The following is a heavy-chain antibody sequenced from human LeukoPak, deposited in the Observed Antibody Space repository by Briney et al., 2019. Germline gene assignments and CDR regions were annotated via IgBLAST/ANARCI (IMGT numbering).Heavy chain of an antibody. D-gene: IGHD5-12*01. V-gene: IGHV1-2*02. CDR3: AMGLKGYSGYDLSY. CDR2: INPNSGGT. J-gene: IGHJ4*02. Sequence: ASVKVSCMASGYSFTSYGLSWVRQAPGQGLEWMGWINPNSGGTNYAQKFRGRVTMTRDTSISTAYMELSRLRSDDTAVYYCAMGLKGYSGYDLSYWGQGTLVTVSS. CDR1: GYSFTSYG.